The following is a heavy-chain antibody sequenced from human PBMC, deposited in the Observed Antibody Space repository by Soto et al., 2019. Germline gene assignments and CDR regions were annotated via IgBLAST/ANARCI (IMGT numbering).Heavy chain of an antibody. CDR3: ARSRYNGNYSGRFLDY. CDR1: GFTVSSSY. CDR2: LYTGTDT. J-gene: IGHJ4*02. V-gene: IGHV3-53*01. D-gene: IGHD1-1*01. Sequence: GGSLRLSCVASGFTVSSSYLTWVRQAPGKGLEWVAILYTGTDTVYADSVKGRFTISRDSSKNTLYLQMHSLRAEDTAMYFCARSRYNGNYSGRFLDYWGQGSLVTVSS.